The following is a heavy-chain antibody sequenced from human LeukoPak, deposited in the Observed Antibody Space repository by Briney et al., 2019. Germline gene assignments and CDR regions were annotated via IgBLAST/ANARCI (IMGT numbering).Heavy chain of an antibody. D-gene: IGHD3-10*01. CDR3: ARDGDYGTGSYYRGCIDS. CDR2: INPNSGGT. CDR1: GYTFTCYY. V-gene: IGHV1-2*02. J-gene: IGHJ4*02. Sequence: ASVKVSCKASGYTFTCYYMHWVRQAPGQGLEWMGWINPNSGGTNYAQKFQGRVTMTRDTSISTAYMELSRLRSDDTAVYYCARDGDYGTGSYYRGCIDSWGEGTPVTVSP.